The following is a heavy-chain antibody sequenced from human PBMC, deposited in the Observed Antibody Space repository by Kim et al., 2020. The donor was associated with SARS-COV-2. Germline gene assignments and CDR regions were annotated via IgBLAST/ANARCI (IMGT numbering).Heavy chain of an antibody. J-gene: IGHJ6*02. CDR3: AKAGSYYYYGMDV. V-gene: IGHV3-43*01. Sequence: YADSVKGRVTIARDNSKTSLYLQMNSLRTEDTALYYCAKAGSYYYYGMDVWGQGTTVTVSS. D-gene: IGHD7-27*01.